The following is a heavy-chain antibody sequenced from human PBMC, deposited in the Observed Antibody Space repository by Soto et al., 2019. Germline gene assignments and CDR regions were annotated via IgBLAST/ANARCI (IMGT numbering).Heavy chain of an antibody. V-gene: IGHV3-9*01. CDR2: ISWNSGSI. CDR1: GFTFDDYA. J-gene: IGHJ6*02. CDR3: AKEFGELSDFYYYGMDV. D-gene: IGHD3-10*01. Sequence: GGSLRLSCAASGFTFDDYAMHWVRQAPGKGLEWVSGISWNSGSIAYADSVKGRFTISRDNAKNSLYLQMNSLRAEDTALYYCAKEFGELSDFYYYGMDVWGQGTTVTVSS.